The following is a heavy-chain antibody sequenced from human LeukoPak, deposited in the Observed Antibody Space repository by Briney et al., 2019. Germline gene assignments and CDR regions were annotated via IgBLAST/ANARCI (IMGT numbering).Heavy chain of an antibody. J-gene: IGHJ5*02. CDR2: IHYSGST. CDR3: ARSITIFGVAPLVWFDP. D-gene: IGHD3-3*01. CDR1: GGSISSYY. V-gene: IGHV4-59*01. Sequence: SETLSLTCTVSGGSISSYYWSWIRQPPGKGLEWIGYIHYSGSTNYNPSLKSRVTISVDTSKNQFSLKLSSVTAADTAVYYCARSITIFGVAPLVWFDPWGQGTLVTVSS.